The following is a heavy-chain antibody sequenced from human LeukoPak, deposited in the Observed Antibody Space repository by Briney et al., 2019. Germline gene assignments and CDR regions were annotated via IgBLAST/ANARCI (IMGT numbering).Heavy chain of an antibody. CDR1: GLTFSSYG. J-gene: IGHJ4*02. CDR2: LSGSGGHT. Sequence: GGSQRLSCAASGLTFSSYGMSWVRQAPGKGLEWVSTLSGSGGHTYYADSVKGRLTNSRDNSKNTLYLQMNSLRAEDTAVYYCARPISLAENFDHTGQGAPLTVSP. CDR3: ARPISLAENFDH. D-gene: IGHD6-19*01. V-gene: IGHV3-23*01.